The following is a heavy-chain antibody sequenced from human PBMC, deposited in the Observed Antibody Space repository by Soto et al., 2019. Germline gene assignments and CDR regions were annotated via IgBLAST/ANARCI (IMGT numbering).Heavy chain of an antibody. V-gene: IGHV4-59*01. CDR3: ARRGYSYGYWFDP. CDR2: IYYSGST. CDR1: GGSISSYY. J-gene: IGHJ5*02. D-gene: IGHD5-18*01. Sequence: SETLSLTCTVSGGSISSYYWSWIRQPPGKGLEWIGYIYYSGSTNYNPSLKSRVTISVDTSKNQFSLKLSSVTAADTAVYYCARRGYSYGYWFDPWGQGTLVTVSS.